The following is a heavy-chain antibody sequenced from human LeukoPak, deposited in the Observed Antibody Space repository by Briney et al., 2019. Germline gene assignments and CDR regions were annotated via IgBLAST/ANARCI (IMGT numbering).Heavy chain of an antibody. D-gene: IGHD2-2*02. CDR1: GYTFTGYY. J-gene: IGHJ5*02. Sequence: ASVKVSCKASGYTFTGYYMHWVRQAPGQGLEWMGWINPNSGGTNYAQKFQGRVTMTRDTSISTAYMELSRLRSDDTAVYYCARDHIPVVPAAIEPNWFGPWGQGTLVTVSS. CDR2: INPNSGGT. V-gene: IGHV1-2*02. CDR3: ARDHIPVVPAAIEPNWFGP.